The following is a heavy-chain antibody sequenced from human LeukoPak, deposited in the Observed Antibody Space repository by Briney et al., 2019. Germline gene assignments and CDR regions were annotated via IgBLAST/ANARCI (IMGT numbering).Heavy chain of an antibody. CDR1: GFTFSNAW. CDR3: ARIASAGTTFDY. V-gene: IGHV3-23*01. J-gene: IGHJ4*02. CDR2: VSAGGGNT. Sequence: GGSLRLSCAASGFTFSNAWMSWVRQAPGKGLEWVSAVSAGGGNTHYADSVKGRFTISRDNFKNTLYHQMNSLGAEDTAVYYCARIASAGTTFDYWGQGILVTVSS. D-gene: IGHD6-13*01.